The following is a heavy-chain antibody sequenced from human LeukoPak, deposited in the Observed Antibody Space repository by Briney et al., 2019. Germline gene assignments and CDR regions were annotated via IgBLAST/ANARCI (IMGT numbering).Heavy chain of an antibody. J-gene: IGHJ4*02. D-gene: IGHD2-21*01. CDR2: INSDGSKT. CDR1: EFTFSKYW. V-gene: IGHV3-74*01. CDR3: ARDGTYGRFDY. Sequence: PGGSLRLSCAASEFTFSKYWMHWVRQAPGKGLVWVALINSDGSKTIYADSVKGRFTISRDNAKSTLYLQMSSLRVEDTAVYYCARDGTYGRFDYWGLGNLVTVSS.